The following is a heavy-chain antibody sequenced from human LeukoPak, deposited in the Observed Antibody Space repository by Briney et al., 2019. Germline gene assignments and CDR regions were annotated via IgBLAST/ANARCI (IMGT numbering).Heavy chain of an antibody. D-gene: IGHD3-10*01. CDR2: MNHSGST. CDR1: GGSFSGYY. CDR3: ARGRSHYGSGSYFFDY. J-gene: IGHJ4*02. V-gene: IGHV4-34*01. Sequence: SETLSLTCAVYGGSFSGYYWSWIRQPPGKGLEWIGEMNHSGSTNYNPSLKSRVTISVDTSKNQFSLKLSSVTAADTAVYYCARGRSHYGSGSYFFDYWGQGTLVTVSS.